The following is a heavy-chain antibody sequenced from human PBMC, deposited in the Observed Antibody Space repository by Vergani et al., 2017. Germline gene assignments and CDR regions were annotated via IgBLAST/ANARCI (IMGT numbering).Heavy chain of an antibody. D-gene: IGHD2-15*01. Sequence: QVQLQQWGPGLLKPSETLSLTCAVYGGSFSGYYWSWIRQPPGKGLEWIGEINHSGSTNYNPSLKSLVTISVDTSKNHFSLKLSSVTAADTAVYYCARTAVVVAAIDYWGQGTLVTVSS. CDR3: ARTAVVVAAIDY. J-gene: IGHJ4*02. CDR2: INHSGST. CDR1: GGSFSGYY. V-gene: IGHV4-34*01.